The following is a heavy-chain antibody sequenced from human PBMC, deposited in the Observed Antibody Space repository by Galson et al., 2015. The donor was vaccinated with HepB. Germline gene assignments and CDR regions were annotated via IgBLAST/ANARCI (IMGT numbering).Heavy chain of an antibody. CDR2: INHTGGRT. Sequence: SETLSLTCAVYGGSFSGYYWSWIRQPPGKGLEWIGEINHTGGRTNYNASLKSRVTISVDKSKNQFSLKLSSVTAADAAVYYCARHIRWGSGYYPHFDYWGQGTLVTVSS. J-gene: IGHJ4*02. V-gene: IGHV4-34*01. D-gene: IGHD3-22*01. CDR3: ARHIRWGSGYYPHFDY. CDR1: GGSFSGYY.